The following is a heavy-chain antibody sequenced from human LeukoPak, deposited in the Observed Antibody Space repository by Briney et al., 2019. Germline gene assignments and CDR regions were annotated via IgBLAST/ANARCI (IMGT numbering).Heavy chain of an antibody. CDR3: ARDSGYDSTFYGMDV. Sequence: GGSLRLSCAASGFTFGNYWMYWVRQAPGKGLVWVSRIKNDGSSTDYADSVKGRFTISRDNAKNTLYLQTNSLRAEDTAVYYCARDSGYDSTFYGMDVWGQGTTVTVSS. CDR2: IKNDGSST. D-gene: IGHD5-12*01. J-gene: IGHJ6*02. V-gene: IGHV3-74*01. CDR1: GFTFGNYW.